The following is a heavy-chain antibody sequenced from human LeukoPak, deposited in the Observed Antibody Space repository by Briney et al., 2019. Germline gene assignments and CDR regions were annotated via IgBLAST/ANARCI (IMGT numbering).Heavy chain of an antibody. J-gene: IGHJ3*02. CDR2: INPNSGGT. D-gene: IGHD6-6*01. V-gene: IGHV1-2*02. CDR3: AFSSSSAGDAFDI. Sequence: GASVKVSCKASGYTFTGYYMHWVRQAPGQGLEWMGWINPNSGGTNYAQKFQGRVTMTRDTSISTAYMELSRLRSDDTAVYYCAFSSSSAGDAFDIWGQGTMVTVSS. CDR1: GYTFTGYY.